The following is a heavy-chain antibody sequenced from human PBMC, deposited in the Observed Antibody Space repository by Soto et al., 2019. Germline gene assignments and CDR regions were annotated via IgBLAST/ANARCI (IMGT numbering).Heavy chain of an antibody. CDR2: INPNSGGT. D-gene: IGHD3-3*01. CDR1: GDRFAGCY. V-gene: IGHV1-2*02. J-gene: IGHJ6*02. Sequence: GASVKLSWKACGDRFAGCYRHWVRQATGQGLEWMGWINPNSGGTNYAQKFQGRVTMTRDTSISTAYMELSRLRSDDTAVYYCARDSQAVFGVVPYPYYYYGMDVWGQGTTVTVSS. CDR3: ARDSQAVFGVVPYPYYYYGMDV.